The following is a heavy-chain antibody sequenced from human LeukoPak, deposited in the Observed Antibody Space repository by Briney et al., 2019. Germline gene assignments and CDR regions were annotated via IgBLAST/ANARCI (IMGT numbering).Heavy chain of an antibody. Sequence: GGSLRLSCAASGFTFSTYNMNWVRQAPGKGLEWVSYISSSSSTIYYADSVKGRFTISRDNAKNSLYLQMNSLRAEDTAVYYCARWSCSSTSCSSYYYCYYMDVWGKGTTVTVSS. J-gene: IGHJ6*03. V-gene: IGHV3-48*01. CDR3: ARWSCSSTSCSSYYYCYYMDV. CDR2: ISSSSSTI. D-gene: IGHD2-2*01. CDR1: GFTFSTYN.